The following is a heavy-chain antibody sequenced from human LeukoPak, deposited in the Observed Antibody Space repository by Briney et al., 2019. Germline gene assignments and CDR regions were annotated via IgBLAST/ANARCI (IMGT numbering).Heavy chain of an antibody. CDR2: IGGSGGST. D-gene: IGHD5-12*01. Sequence: RGCLRLSCAASAFTPSSYAMSSVREAPGKGLEWVSAIGGSGGSTYYAESVMGRFTISRDNSKNTLYLQMNSRRAEDTAVYHCAKDNDYYDAFDVWGQGTMVTVSS. V-gene: IGHV3-23*01. J-gene: IGHJ3*01. CDR3: AKDNDYYDAFDV. CDR1: AFTPSSYA.